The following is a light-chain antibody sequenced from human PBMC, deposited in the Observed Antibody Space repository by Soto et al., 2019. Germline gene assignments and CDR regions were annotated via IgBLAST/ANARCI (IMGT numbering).Light chain of an antibody. CDR1: QSVSSSY. CDR3: QQYGSSLSIT. Sequence: EIVLTQSPGTLSLSPGERATLSCRASQSVSSSYLAWYQQKPGQAPRLLIYGASSSATGIPDRFSGSGSGTDFPLTISRLEPEDFAVYYCQQYGSSLSITFGQGTRLEIK. V-gene: IGKV3-20*01. J-gene: IGKJ5*01. CDR2: GAS.